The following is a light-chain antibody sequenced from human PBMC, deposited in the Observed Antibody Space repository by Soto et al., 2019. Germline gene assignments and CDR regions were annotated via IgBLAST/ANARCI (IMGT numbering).Light chain of an antibody. CDR3: QQYASSSYP. J-gene: IGKJ2*01. Sequence: EIVLTQSPATLSLSPGERATLSCRASQSVSSYLAWYQQKPGQAPRLLIYGASRRATGIPDRFSGSGSGTDFTLTISRLEPEDFAVYFCQQYASSSYPFGQGTKVDIK. V-gene: IGKV3-20*01. CDR1: QSVSSY. CDR2: GAS.